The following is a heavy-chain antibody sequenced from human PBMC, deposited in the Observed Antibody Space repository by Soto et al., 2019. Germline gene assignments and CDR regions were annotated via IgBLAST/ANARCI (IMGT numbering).Heavy chain of an antibody. D-gene: IGHD3-3*01. CDR1: GGSISSYY. CDR3: ARVHGFWSGYYYYYYGMDV. CDR2: IYTSGST. Sequence: SETLSLTCTVSGGSISSYYWSWIRQPAGKGLEWIGRIYTSGSTNYNPSLKSRVTMSVDTSKNQFSLKLSSVTAADTAVYYCARVHGFWSGYYYYYYGMDVWGQGTTVTVSS. J-gene: IGHJ6*02. V-gene: IGHV4-4*07.